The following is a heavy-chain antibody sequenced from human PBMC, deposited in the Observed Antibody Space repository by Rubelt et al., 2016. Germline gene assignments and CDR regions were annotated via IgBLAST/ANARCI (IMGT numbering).Heavy chain of an antibody. CDR2: IYWDDDK. Sequence: QVTLKESGPTLVKPTQTLTLTCTFSGFSLSTSGVGVGWIRQPPGKALEWLALIYWDDDKRYSPSLKSRLTITKDTSKNQVVLTMTNMDPVDTATYYCAPTIFGVFYHRHAAFDIWGQGTMVTVSS. J-gene: IGHJ3*02. CDR1: GFSLSTSGVG. D-gene: IGHD3-3*01. V-gene: IGHV2-5*02. CDR3: APTIFGVFYHRHAAFDI.